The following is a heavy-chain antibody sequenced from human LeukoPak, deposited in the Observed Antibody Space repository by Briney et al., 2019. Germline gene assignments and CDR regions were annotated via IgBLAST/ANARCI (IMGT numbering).Heavy chain of an antibody. V-gene: IGHV4-59*08. CDR3: AIWGGTSDFDY. D-gene: IGHD1-1*01. J-gene: IGHJ4*02. CDR2: IYYSGST. CDR1: GGSISSYY. Sequence: SETLSLTCTVSGGSISSYYWSWIRQPPGKGLEWIGYIYYSGSTNYNPSLKSRVTISVDTSKNQFSLKLTSVTAADTAVYYCAIWGGTSDFDYWGQGILVTVSS.